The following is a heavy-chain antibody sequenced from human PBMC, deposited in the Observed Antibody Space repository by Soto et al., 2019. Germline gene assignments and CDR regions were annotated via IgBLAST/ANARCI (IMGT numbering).Heavy chain of an antibody. Sequence: PGGSMRLSCAASGCTFSSYGMHWVSQAPGKGLEWVAVISYDGSNKYYADSVKGRFTISRDNSKNTLYLQMNSLRAEDTAVYYCAKEETLGAKDYFDYWGQGTLVTVPQ. V-gene: IGHV3-30*18. CDR2: ISYDGSNK. CDR3: AKEETLGAKDYFDY. J-gene: IGHJ4*02. CDR1: GCTFSSYG. D-gene: IGHD1-26*01.